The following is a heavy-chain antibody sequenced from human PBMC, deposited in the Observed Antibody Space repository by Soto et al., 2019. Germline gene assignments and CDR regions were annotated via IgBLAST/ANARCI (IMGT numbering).Heavy chain of an antibody. CDR3: VKDMGYCSGGSCYWGAYFYYYMDV. CDR2: ILFDGSDN. D-gene: IGHD2-15*01. Sequence: QVPLVESGGGVVQPGGSLRLSCAASGFSFNNYGMHWVRQAPGKGLEWVAVILFDGSDNWYADSVKGRFTISRDNSKNTLYLHMNSLTAEDTAVYYCVKDMGYCSGGSCYWGAYFYYYMDVWGKGTTVTVSS. J-gene: IGHJ6*03. CDR1: GFSFNNYG. V-gene: IGHV3-30*18.